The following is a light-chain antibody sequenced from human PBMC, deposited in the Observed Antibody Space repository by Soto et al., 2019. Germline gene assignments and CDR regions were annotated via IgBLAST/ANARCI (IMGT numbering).Light chain of an antibody. CDR2: EGS. CDR1: SSDLGSYNL. Sequence: QSALTQPASVSGSPGQSITLSFTGTSSDLGSYNLVSWYQQHPGKAPKLMIYEGSKRPSGVSYRFSGSKSGNTASLTISGLQTEDEADYYCCSYAGSSAFVFGTGTKVTVL. J-gene: IGLJ1*01. V-gene: IGLV2-23*01. CDR3: CSYAGSSAFV.